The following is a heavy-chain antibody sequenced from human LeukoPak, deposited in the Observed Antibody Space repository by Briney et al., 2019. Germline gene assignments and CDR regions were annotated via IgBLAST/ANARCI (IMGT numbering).Heavy chain of an antibody. D-gene: IGHD6-19*01. CDR2: ISYSGST. V-gene: IGHV4-59*01. CDR3: ASGLRGWYIIYY. CDR1: GGSISSYF. J-gene: IGHJ4*02. Sequence: SETLSLTCTVAGGSISSYFWCWLRQPPGKRLEWVGYISYSGSTNYNHSLKSRVTVSVDTSKNQFYLKLSSVTAADTAVYYCASGLRGWYIIYYWGQGILVTVAS.